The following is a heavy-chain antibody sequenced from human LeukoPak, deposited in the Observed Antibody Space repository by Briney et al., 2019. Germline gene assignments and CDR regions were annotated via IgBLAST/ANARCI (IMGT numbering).Heavy chain of an antibody. CDR1: SDSISISSYY. V-gene: IGHV4-39*07. CDR2: IYYSGST. CDR3: ARDPVATNDAFDT. D-gene: IGHD5-12*01. J-gene: IGHJ3*02. Sequence: SETLSLTCTVSSDSISISSYYWGWIRQPPGKGLEWIGSIYYSGSTYYNPSLKSRVTISVDTSKNQFSLKLSSVTAADTAVYYCARDPVATNDAFDTWGQGTMVTVSS.